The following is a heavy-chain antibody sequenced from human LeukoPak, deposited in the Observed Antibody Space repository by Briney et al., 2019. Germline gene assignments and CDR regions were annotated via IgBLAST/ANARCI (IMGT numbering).Heavy chain of an antibody. CDR2: IYPGGSDT. Sequence: GESLKISCKGSGYSFTSYWIGWVRQMPGKGLEWMGIIYPGGSDTRYSPSFQGQVTISADKSISSAYLQWSSLKASDTAMYYCARLVGVVNGGPYWFDYWGQGTLVTVSS. J-gene: IGHJ4*02. V-gene: IGHV5-51*01. CDR1: GYSFTSYW. CDR3: ARLVGVVNGGPYWFDY. D-gene: IGHD3-3*01.